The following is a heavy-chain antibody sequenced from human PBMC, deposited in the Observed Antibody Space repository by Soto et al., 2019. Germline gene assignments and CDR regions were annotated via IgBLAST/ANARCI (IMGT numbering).Heavy chain of an antibody. CDR2: IRSKANSYAT. J-gene: IGHJ4*02. Sequence: EVQLVESGGGLVQPGGSLKLSCAASGFTFSGSAMHWVRQASGKGLEWVVRIRSKANSYATAYAASVKGRFTNSRDDSTNRAYLQMNSLKTEDTAVEYCTTPLTPAFCPCWGQGTLLTVA. D-gene: IGHD7-27*01. CDR1: GFTFSGSA. CDR3: TTPLTPAFCPC. V-gene: IGHV3-73*02.